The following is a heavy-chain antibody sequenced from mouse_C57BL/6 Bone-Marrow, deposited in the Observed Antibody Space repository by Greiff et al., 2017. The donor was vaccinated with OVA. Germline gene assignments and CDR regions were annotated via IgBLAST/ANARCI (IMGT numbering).Heavy chain of an antibody. CDR1: GYTFTDYY. J-gene: IGHJ2*01. CDR3: ARRPSWDYYGSSYVGTTFDY. Sequence: EVKLQQSGPELVKPGASVKISCKASGYTFTDYYMNWVKQSHGKSLEWIGDINPNNGGTSYNQKFKGKATLTVDKSYSTAYMELRSLTSEDSAVYYCARRPSWDYYGSSYVGTTFDYWGQGTTLTVSS. CDR2: INPNNGGT. V-gene: IGHV1-26*01. D-gene: IGHD1-1*01.